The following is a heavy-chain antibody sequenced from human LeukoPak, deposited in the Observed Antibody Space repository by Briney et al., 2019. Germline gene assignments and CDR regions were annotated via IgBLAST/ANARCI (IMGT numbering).Heavy chain of an antibody. CDR1: GGSIGTYY. Sequence: KPSETLSLTCTVSGGSIGTYYWSWIRQPPGKGLEWIGYVYYSGSTNYSPSLESRVTISVDTSKNQFSLNLSSVTAADTAVYYCARRGPGNWYFDLWGRGTLVTVSS. CDR2: VYYSGST. CDR3: ARRGPGNWYFDL. J-gene: IGHJ2*01. V-gene: IGHV4-59*08.